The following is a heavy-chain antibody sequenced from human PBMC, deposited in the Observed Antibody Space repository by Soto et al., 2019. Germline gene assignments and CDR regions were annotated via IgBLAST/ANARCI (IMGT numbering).Heavy chain of an antibody. Sequence: QVHLVQSGAEVKKPGASVKVSCKGSGYAFTTYGITWVRQAPGQGLEWMGWISAHNGNINYAQKPQGRVTVTRDTSTSTAYMELRSLRSDATAVYYCARGRYGDYWGQGALVTVSS. CDR3: ARGRYGDY. CDR1: GYAFTTYG. D-gene: IGHD1-1*01. CDR2: ISAHNGNI. J-gene: IGHJ4*02. V-gene: IGHV1-18*01.